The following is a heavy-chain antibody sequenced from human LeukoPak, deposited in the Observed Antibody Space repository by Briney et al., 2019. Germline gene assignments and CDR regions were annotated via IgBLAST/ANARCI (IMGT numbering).Heavy chain of an antibody. CDR1: GFTFNAYA. Sequence: GGSLRLSCAASGFTFNAYAMHWVRQAPWKALEWVSLISGDLGSTYYADSVRGRFTISRDNSKDSLFLQMNSLRTEDTALYYCSKSRGSGTYVFDYWGQGTLVTVSS. CDR2: ISGDLGST. CDR3: SKSRGSGTYVFDY. J-gene: IGHJ4*02. V-gene: IGHV3-43*02. D-gene: IGHD3-10*01.